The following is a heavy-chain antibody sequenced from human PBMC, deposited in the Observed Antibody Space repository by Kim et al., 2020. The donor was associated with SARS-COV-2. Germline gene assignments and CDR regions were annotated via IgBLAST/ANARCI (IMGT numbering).Heavy chain of an antibody. CDR2: IYYSGST. V-gene: IGHV4-59*08. CDR3: ARHQFSRGTDYFDY. Sequence: SETLSLTCTVSGGSISSYYWSWIRQPPGKGLEWIGYIYYSGSTNYNPSLKSRVTISVDTSKNQFSLKLSSVTAADTAVYYCARHQFSRGTDYFDYWGQGTLVTVSS. J-gene: IGHJ4*02. D-gene: IGHD3-10*01. CDR1: GGSISSYY.